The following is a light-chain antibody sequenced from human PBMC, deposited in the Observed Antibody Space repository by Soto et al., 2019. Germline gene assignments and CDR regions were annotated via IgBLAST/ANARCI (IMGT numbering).Light chain of an antibody. V-gene: IGKV1-39*01. CDR1: QSISNH. CDR2: AAS. J-gene: IGKJ1*01. Sequence: DIQMTQSPSSLSASVEDRVIITCRASQSISNHLNWYRQKPGKAPKLLIFAASSLQSGVPSRFSGSRSGPDFTLTISSLQPEDFATYYCQQSYSSPPTFGQGTKVELK. CDR3: QQSYSSPPT.